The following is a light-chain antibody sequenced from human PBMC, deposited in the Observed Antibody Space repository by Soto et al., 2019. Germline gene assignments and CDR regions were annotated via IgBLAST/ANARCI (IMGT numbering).Light chain of an antibody. CDR3: QQRANLIT. Sequence: EIVMTQSPATLSLSPGERATLSCRASQSVSSNLAWYQQNPGQAPRLLIYDTFNRATGIPARFSGSGSGTDFTLTISSLEPEDFAVYYCQQRANLITFGQGTRLEIK. CDR1: QSVSSN. J-gene: IGKJ5*01. CDR2: DTF. V-gene: IGKV3-11*01.